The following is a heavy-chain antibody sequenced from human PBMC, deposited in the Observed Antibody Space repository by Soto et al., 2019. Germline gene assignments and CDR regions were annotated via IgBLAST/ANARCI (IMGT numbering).Heavy chain of an antibody. CDR1: GFAFNKFG. V-gene: IGHV3-30*18. J-gene: IGHJ4*02. CDR3: AKGGEVGGVLGDH. D-gene: IGHD1-26*01. Sequence: VQLVESGGGVVQPGTSLRLSCEASGFAFNKFGMHWVRQDPGKGLEWVAFISYDGSYQYYADSVQGRLTITRDNSMNTLNMQLNSLRREDTAVYYCAKGGEVGGVLGDHWGQGTLVTVSS. CDR2: ISYDGSYQ.